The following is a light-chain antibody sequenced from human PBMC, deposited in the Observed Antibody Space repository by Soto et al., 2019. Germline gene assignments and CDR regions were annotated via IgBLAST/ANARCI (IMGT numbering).Light chain of an antibody. CDR2: DAS. CDR3: QQYGSPPGA. CDR1: QSVSNSY. J-gene: IGKJ1*01. V-gene: IGKV3D-20*01. Sequence: PGERATLSCGASQSVSNSYLAWYQQKPGLAPRLLIYDASSRATGIPDRFSGSGSGTDFTLTISRLEPEDFAVYYCQQYGSPPGAFGQGTKVEIK.